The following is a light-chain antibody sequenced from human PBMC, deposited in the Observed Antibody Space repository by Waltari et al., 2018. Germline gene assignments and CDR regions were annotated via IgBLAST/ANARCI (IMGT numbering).Light chain of an antibody. J-gene: IGKJ3*01. CDR3: QQGNSYPFT. CDR2: YAN. CDR1: QGISSY. Sequence: IQMSQSPSSLSASVGDRVTITCRASQGISSYLNWYQQKPGKDPKLLIYYANSLASGVPSRFSASGHGTEFTLTISSLQPEDFATYYCQQGNSYPFTFGPGTKLDI. V-gene: IGKV1-13*02.